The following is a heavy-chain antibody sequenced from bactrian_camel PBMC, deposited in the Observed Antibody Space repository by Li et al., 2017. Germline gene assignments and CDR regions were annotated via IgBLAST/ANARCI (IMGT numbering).Heavy chain of an antibody. D-gene: IGHD6*01. CDR2: IYTGRT. CDR3: AKDRNGGSWNVEPLADFGY. CDR1: GYTFGRSS. J-gene: IGHJ6*01. V-gene: IGHV3S1*01. Sequence: QVQLVESGGGSVQAGGSLRLSCAASGYTFGRSSVGWFRQAPGKEREGVAHIYTGRTYYADSVKGRFTINRDNAKNTLYLQLNSLKTEDTATYYCAKDRNGGSWNVEPLADFGYWGQGTQVTVS.